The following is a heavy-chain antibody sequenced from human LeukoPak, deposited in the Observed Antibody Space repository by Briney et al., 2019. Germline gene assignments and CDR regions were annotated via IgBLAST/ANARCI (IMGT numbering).Heavy chain of an antibody. CDR3: ASRIGWYRYDY. CDR1: GASISTNYW. J-gene: IGHJ4*02. V-gene: IGHV4-4*02. D-gene: IGHD6-19*01. Sequence: PSETLSLTCSVSGASISTNYWWGWVRQPPGKGLEWIGEIHRSGNTNYRPSLKSRLAISVDKSKTQFSLKLTSVTAADTAVYFCASRIGWYRYDYWGQGTLVTVSS. CDR2: IHRSGNT.